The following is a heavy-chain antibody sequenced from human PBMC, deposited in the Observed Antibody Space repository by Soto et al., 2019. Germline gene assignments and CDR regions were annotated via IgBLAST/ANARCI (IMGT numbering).Heavy chain of an antibody. Sequence: EVQLVESGGGLVQPGRSLRLSCAASGFSFDDYAMYWVWQAPVKGLEWGSGISWNSGSMVYADSVKGRFTISKDNAKKSLYLQMNSLRVEDTALYYCAKDLGEAYSRSWLFVHWGLGTLVTVSS. D-gene: IGHD6-13*01. CDR1: GFSFDDYA. CDR3: AKDLGEAYSRSWLFVH. CDR2: ISWNSGSM. J-gene: IGHJ4*02. V-gene: IGHV3-9*01.